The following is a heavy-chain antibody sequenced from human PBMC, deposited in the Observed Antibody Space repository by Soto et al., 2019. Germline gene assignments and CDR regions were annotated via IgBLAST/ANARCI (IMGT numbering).Heavy chain of an antibody. J-gene: IGHJ4*02. V-gene: IGHV3-23*01. CDR3: AKGSFGFDY. Sequence: VGSLRLSCAASGVTFTSYAMTWVRQVPGEGLQWVSSISKSGDSTYYADSVKGRFTTSRDNSKNTLYLQMSSLRAEDTAIYYCAKGSFGFDYWGQGTLVTVSS. CDR1: GVTFTSYA. D-gene: IGHD3-10*01. CDR2: ISKSGDST.